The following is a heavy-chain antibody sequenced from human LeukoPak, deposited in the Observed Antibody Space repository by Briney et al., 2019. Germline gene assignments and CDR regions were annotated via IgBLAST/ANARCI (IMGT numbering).Heavy chain of an antibody. D-gene: IGHD5-12*01. CDR3: ARDRLGGSTYNWFDP. J-gene: IGHJ5*02. CDR1: GFTFSSYW. Sequence: GGSLRLSCAASGFTFSSYWMSWVRQAPGKGLEWVANIKQDGSEKYYVDSVKGRLTISRDNAKNSLYLQMNSLRAEDTAVYYCARDRLGGSTYNWFDPWGQGTLVTVSS. CDR2: IKQDGSEK. V-gene: IGHV3-7*01.